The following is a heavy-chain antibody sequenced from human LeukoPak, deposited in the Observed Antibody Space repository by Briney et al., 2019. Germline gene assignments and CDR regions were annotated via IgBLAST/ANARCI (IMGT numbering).Heavy chain of an antibody. J-gene: IGHJ4*02. V-gene: IGHV4-59*12. CDR3: ASDTRDPNIIAAAGGLFDY. D-gene: IGHD6-13*01. CDR1: GGSISSYY. Sequence: PSETLSLTCTVSGGSISSYYWSWIRQPPGKGLEWIGYIYYSGSTNYNPSLKSRVTISVDTSKIQSSLKLSSVTAADTAVYYCASDTRDPNIIAAAGGLFDYWGQGTLVTVSS. CDR2: IYYSGST.